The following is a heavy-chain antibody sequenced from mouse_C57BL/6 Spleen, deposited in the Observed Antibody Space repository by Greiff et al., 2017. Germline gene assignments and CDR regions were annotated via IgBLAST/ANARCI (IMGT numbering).Heavy chain of an antibody. CDR1: GYTFTDYE. Sequence: VQLQQSGAELVRPGASVTLSCKASGYTFTDYEMHWVKQTPVHGLEWIGAIDPETGGTAYNQKFKGKAILTADKSSSTAYMELRSLTSEDSAVYYCSRACYYGSSYGVDYWGQGTTLTVSS. V-gene: IGHV1-15*01. CDR3: SRACYYGSSYGVDY. CDR2: IDPETGGT. D-gene: IGHD1-1*01. J-gene: IGHJ2*01.